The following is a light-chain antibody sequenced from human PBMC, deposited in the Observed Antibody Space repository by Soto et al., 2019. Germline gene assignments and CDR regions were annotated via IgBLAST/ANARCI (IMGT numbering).Light chain of an antibody. CDR3: QQFNIWPLWP. CDR1: ESVTSS. V-gene: IGKV3-15*01. CDR2: AAS. J-gene: IGKJ1*01. Sequence: EIGMTQSPATLSVSPGDRATLSCRASESVTSSLAWYLQKPGQPPRLLIYAASTRATDVPARFSGGGSETEFTLTISSLQSEDFAVYFCQQFNIWPLWPFGQGTKVEIK.